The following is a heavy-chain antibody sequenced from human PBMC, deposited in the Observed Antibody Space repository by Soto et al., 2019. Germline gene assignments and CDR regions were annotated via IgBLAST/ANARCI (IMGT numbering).Heavy chain of an antibody. V-gene: IGHV4-39*01. CDR3: ARHYYGSGSYYRDIYYYGMDV. CDR1: GGSISSSSYY. Sequence: SETLSLTCTVSGGSISSSSYYWGWIRQPPGKGLEWIGSIYYSGSTYYNPSLKSRVTISVDTSKNQFSLKLSSVTAADTAVYYCARHYYGSGSYYRDIYYYGMDVWGQGTTVTVSS. D-gene: IGHD3-10*01. CDR2: IYYSGST. J-gene: IGHJ6*02.